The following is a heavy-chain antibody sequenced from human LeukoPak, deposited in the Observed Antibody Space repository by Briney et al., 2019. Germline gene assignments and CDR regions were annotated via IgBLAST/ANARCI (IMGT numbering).Heavy chain of an antibody. CDR3: AKGRVVTPLDY. V-gene: IGHV3-21*04. CDR1: GFTFSSYS. J-gene: IGHJ4*02. Sequence: GGSLRLSCAASGFTFSSYSMNWVRQAPGKGLEWVSSISSSSSYIYYADSVKGRFTISRDNSKNTLYLQMNSLRAEDTAVYYCAKGRVVTPLDYWGQGTLVTVSS. D-gene: IGHD2-21*02. CDR2: ISSSSSYI.